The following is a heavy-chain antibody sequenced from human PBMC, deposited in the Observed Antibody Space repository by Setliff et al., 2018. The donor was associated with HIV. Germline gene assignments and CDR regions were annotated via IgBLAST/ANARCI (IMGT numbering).Heavy chain of an antibody. V-gene: IGHV1-18*01. CDR2: ISAHNGRI. J-gene: IGHJ4*02. Sequence: ASVKVSCKASGYTFGDYGISWVRQAPGQGLEWMGWISAHNGRINYAQKFQGRVTMTTDRSTSTAYMELRSLRSDDTAVYYCARDVGRDGYCFDHWGQGTLVTVS. CDR1: GYTFGDYG. CDR3: ARDVGRDGYCFDH. D-gene: IGHD5-12*01.